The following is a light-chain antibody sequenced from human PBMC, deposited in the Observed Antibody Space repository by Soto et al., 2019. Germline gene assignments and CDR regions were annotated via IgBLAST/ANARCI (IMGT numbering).Light chain of an antibody. CDR1: QSVSSN. V-gene: IGKV3-15*01. J-gene: IGKJ2*01. CDR2: GAS. CDR3: QQYNNWPPYT. Sequence: EIVMTQSPATLSVSPGERATLCCRASQSVSSNLAWYQQKPGQAPRLLIYGASTRATGIPARFSGSGSGIEFTLTISSLQSEDFAVYYCQQYNNWPPYTFGQGTKLEIK.